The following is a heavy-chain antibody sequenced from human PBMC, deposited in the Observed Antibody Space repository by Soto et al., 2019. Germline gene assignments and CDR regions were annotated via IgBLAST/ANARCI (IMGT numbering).Heavy chain of an antibody. CDR1: GYTFTSYG. D-gene: IGHD3-3*01. Sequence: QVQLVQSGAEVKKPGASVKVSCTASGYTFTSYGISWVRQAPGQGLEWMGWISAYNGNTNYAQKLKGRVTMTTDTSTSTAYMELRSLRSDDTAVYYCAIDLPDYDFWSGSHWDYWVQGTLVTVSS. J-gene: IGHJ4*02. CDR3: AIDLPDYDFWSGSHWDY. V-gene: IGHV1-18*01. CDR2: ISAYNGNT.